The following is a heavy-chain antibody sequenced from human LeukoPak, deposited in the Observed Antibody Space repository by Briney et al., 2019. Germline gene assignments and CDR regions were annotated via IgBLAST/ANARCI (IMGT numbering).Heavy chain of an antibody. CDR1: GGSISNYY. D-gene: IGHD3-22*01. J-gene: IGHJ4*02. CDR2: VYTTGTT. CDR3: ARPHSLHSSGYYLD. V-gene: IGHV4-4*07. Sequence: SETLPLTCTVSGGSISNYYWTWIRQPAGKGLEWIGRVYTTGTTNYNPSLKSRVTMSVDTSENQFSLKLSSVTAADTAVYYCARPHSLHSSGYYLDWGQGTLVTVSS.